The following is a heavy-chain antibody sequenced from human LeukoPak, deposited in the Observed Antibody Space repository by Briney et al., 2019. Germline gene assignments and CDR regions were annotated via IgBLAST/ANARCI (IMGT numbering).Heavy chain of an antibody. Sequence: PSETLSLTCTVSGGSISSTIYYWGWIRQPPGKGLEWIGSIYYSGSTYYNPSLKSRVTISVDTSKNQFSLKLSSVIAADTAVHYCARTTEGYCSSASCFGFSYSYYMDVWGKGTTVTISS. CDR3: ARTTEGYCSSASCFGFSYSYYMDV. J-gene: IGHJ6*03. CDR2: IYYSGST. CDR1: GGSISSTIYY. D-gene: IGHD2-2*01. V-gene: IGHV4-39*07.